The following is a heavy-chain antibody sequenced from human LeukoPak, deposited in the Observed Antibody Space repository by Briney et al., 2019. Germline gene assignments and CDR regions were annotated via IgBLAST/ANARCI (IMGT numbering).Heavy chain of an antibody. J-gene: IGHJ6*02. D-gene: IGHD2-15*01. CDR2: ISYDGSRK. CDR3: ARSVVEDYYYGMDV. Sequence: GGSLRLSCAASGFTFSSYAMHWVRQAPGKGLEWVAIISYDGSRKYYADSVKGRFTISRDNSKDTLYLQMISLRAEDTAVYYCARSVVEDYYYGMDVWGQGTTVSVSS. CDR1: GFTFSSYA. V-gene: IGHV3-30-3*01.